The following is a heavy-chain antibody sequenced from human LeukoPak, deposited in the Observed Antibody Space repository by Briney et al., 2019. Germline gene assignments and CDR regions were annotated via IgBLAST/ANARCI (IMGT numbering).Heavy chain of an antibody. V-gene: IGHV3-7*01. CDR2: IKQDRREK. D-gene: IGHD3-3*01. J-gene: IGHJ6*02. Sequence: GGSLRLSCAASGFTFSSYWMSWVRQAPGEGLEWVANIKQDRREKYYVDSVRGRFTVYRDNTKNSLYLQMNSLRAADTAVYYCARDAYLRYYDLWSGTDYYYYGMDVWGQGTTVTVSS. CDR1: GFTFSSYW. CDR3: ARDAYLRYYDLWSGTDYYYYGMDV.